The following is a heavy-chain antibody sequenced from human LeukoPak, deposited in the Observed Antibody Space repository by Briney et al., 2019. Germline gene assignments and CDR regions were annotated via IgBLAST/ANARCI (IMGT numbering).Heavy chain of an antibody. D-gene: IGHD1-26*01. CDR1: GGSISSSNYY. J-gene: IGHJ4*02. CDR2: IYYSGST. Sequence: SDTLSLTCTVSGGSISSSNYYWGWIRQPPGKGLEWIGTIYYSGSTYNNPSLESRVTISVDTSKNQFSLWLSSVTAADTAVYYCARHVGGSYSHFDYWGQGTLVTVSS. V-gene: IGHV4-39*01. CDR3: ARHVGGSYSHFDY.